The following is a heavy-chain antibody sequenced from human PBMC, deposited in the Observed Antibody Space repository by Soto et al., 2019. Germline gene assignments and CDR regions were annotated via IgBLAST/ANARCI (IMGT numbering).Heavy chain of an antibody. D-gene: IGHD3-10*01. CDR3: ASGSTVTMVGPY. CDR1: GGSLSGYY. CDR2: INHSGYT. J-gene: IGHJ4*02. Sequence: QVQLQQWGAGLLKPSETLSLTCAVYGGSLSGYYWSWIRQSPGKGLEWIGEINHSGYTKYNPSLNSRVTMSVDTSKNQFSLNLNAVTAADTAVYYCASGSTVTMVGPYWGQGTQVPVSS. V-gene: IGHV4-34*01.